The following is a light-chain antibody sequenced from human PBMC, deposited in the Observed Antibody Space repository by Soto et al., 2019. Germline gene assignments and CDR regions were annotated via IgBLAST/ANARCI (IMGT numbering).Light chain of an antibody. CDR3: SSYTSSSTLI. V-gene: IGLV2-14*03. J-gene: IGLJ2*01. CDR2: DVS. CDR1: SSDVGGYNY. Sequence: QSVLTQPASVSGSPGQPITISCTGTSSDVGGYNYVSWYQHHPGKAPKLMICDVSNRPSGVSNRFSGPKSGNTASLTISGLQAEDEADYYCSSYTSSSTLIFGGGTKLTVL.